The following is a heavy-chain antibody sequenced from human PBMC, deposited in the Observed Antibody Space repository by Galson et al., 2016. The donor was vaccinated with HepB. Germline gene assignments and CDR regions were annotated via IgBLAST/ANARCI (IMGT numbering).Heavy chain of an antibody. J-gene: IGHJ4*02. D-gene: IGHD3-10*01. Sequence: ETLSLTCTVSGGSISSYYWNWIRQPPGKGLEWIAYIYYSGSTNSNPSLKSRVTISIDTSKNQISLKLNSVTAADTAVYYCARGWFGETYFDYWGQGTLVTVSS. V-gene: IGHV4-59*01. CDR3: ARGWFGETYFDY. CDR2: IYYSGST. CDR1: GGSISSYY.